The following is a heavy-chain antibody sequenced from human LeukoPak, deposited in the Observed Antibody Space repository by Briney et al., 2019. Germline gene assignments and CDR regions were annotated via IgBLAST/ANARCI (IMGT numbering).Heavy chain of an antibody. J-gene: IGHJ4*02. V-gene: IGHV3-23*01. Sequence: GGSLRLSCAASGFTFSSYRMNWVRQAPGKGLEWVSAISGSGGSTYYADSVKGRFTISRDNSKNTLYLQMNSLRAEDTAVYYCAKLYDSSGYSTTFDYWGQGTLVTVSS. CDR1: GFTFSSYR. CDR3: AKLYDSSGYSTTFDY. CDR2: ISGSGGST. D-gene: IGHD3-22*01.